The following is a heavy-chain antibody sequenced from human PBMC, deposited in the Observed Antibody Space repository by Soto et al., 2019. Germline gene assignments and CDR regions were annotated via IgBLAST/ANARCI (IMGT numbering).Heavy chain of an antibody. Sequence: QVQLQESGPGLVKPSETLSLTCTVSGAFSSTYYWSWIRQPPGKGLKWIGYMNNIGRTNYNPSLKGRVTISLDTSKNQFSLKLSSVMAADTAVYYCARSFCRDAVRCDWFDPWGVGTVVTASS. CDR3: ARSFCRDAVRCDWFDP. V-gene: IGHV4-59*01. CDR1: GAFSSTYY. CDR2: MNNIGRT. J-gene: IGHJ5*02. D-gene: IGHD2-8*01.